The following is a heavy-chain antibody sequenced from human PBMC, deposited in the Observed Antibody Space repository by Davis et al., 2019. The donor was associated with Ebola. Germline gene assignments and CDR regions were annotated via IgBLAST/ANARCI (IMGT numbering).Heavy chain of an antibody. D-gene: IGHD7-27*01. V-gene: IGHV5-51*01. CDR3: ATLRRTITGMDDGFDI. J-gene: IGHJ3*02. Sequence: GESLKISCKGSGYSFSSYWIAWVRQMPGKGLEWMGIIYPGDSDTRYSPSFRGQVTISADKSFKTAFLHWSSLKPSDTAMYYCATLRRTITGMDDGFDIWGQGTMVTVSS. CDR1: GYSFSSYW. CDR2: IYPGDSDT.